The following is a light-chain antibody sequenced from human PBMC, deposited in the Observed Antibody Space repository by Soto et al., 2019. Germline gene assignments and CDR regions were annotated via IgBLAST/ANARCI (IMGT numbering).Light chain of an antibody. Sequence: DIQMTQSLSSLSGSVGDTVTITCQASQDISHYLHWYQQKPGKALKLLIYDASNLHPGVPSRFRGSGSGTEFSFNITSLQPEDVATYYCQQYDDLPITFGQGTRLEIK. J-gene: IGKJ5*01. CDR2: DAS. CDR3: QQYDDLPIT. V-gene: IGKV1-33*01. CDR1: QDISHY.